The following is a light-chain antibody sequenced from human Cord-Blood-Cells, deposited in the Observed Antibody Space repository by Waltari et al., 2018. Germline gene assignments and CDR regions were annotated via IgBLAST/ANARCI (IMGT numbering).Light chain of an antibody. J-gene: IGKJ2*03. V-gene: IGKV1-5*03. CDR1: QSISSW. CDR3: QQYNGYHS. Sequence: DIQMTQSPSTLSASVGDRVTITCRASQSISSWLAWYQQKPGKAPKLLIYKASSLESGVPSRFSGSGSGTEFTLTISRLQPDDFATYYCQQYNGYHSFGQGTKLEIK. CDR2: KAS.